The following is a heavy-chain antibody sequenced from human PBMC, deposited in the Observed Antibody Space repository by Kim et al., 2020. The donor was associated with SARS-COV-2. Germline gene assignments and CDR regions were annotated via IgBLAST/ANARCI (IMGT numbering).Heavy chain of an antibody. CDR1: GFQFDNNA. CDR3: AKVEAWYFFDY. J-gene: IGHJ4*02. CDR2: ISYSGSTA. V-gene: IGHV3-30-3*01. D-gene: IGHD2-8*02. Sequence: GGSLRLSCAASGFQFDNNAMHWVRQSPGKGLEWVALISYSGSTAYYADSLKGRFTISRDNSKNTLYLQMDSLSTEDTAVYYCAKVEAWYFFDYWGQGTLVTVSS.